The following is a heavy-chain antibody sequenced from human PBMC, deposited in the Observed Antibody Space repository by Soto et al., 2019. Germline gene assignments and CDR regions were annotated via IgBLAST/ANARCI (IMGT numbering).Heavy chain of an antibody. V-gene: IGHV3-23*01. CDR3: AKDSRHPGVPAAIDFDY. Sequence: GGSLRLSCAASGFTFSNYAMSWVRQAPGKGLEWVSRISGSGGSTHYADSVRGRFSISRDNSKNTLYLQMNSLRAEDTAMYYCAKDSRHPGVPAAIDFDYWGQGTLVTVSS. CDR1: GFTFSNYA. J-gene: IGHJ4*02. D-gene: IGHD2-2*02. CDR2: ISGSGGST.